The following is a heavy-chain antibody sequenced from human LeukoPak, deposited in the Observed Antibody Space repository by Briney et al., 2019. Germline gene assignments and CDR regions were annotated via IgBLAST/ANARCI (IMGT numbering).Heavy chain of an antibody. CDR3: TSHTGTGDAFRPFHI. CDR1: GFTFSDYY. CDR2: ISSSGNTI. J-gene: IGHJ3*02. D-gene: IGHD2-21*02. V-gene: IGHV3-11*01. Sequence: GGSLRLSCAASGFTFSDYYMSWIRQAPGKGLEWVSYISSSGNTIYYADFVKGRFTISRDNAKNSLYLQMNSLRAEDTAVYYCTSHTGTGDAFRPFHIWGQGTMVTVSS.